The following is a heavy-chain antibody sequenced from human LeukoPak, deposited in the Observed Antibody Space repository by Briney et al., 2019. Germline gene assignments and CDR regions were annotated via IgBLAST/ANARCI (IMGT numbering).Heavy chain of an antibody. D-gene: IGHD4-17*01. Sequence: SVKVPCKASGGTFSSYAISWVRQAPGQGLEWMGGIIPIFGTANYAQKFQGRVTITADESTSTAYMELSSLRSEDTAVYYCAMYGDYVMGYYYYYMDVWGKGTTVTVSS. CDR3: AMYGDYVMGYYYYYMDV. CDR1: GGTFSSYA. V-gene: IGHV1-69*01. CDR2: IIPIFGTA. J-gene: IGHJ6*03.